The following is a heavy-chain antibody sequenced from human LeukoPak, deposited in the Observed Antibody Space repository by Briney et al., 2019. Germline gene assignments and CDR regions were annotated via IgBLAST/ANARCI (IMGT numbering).Heavy chain of an antibody. CDR3: AKGPIFGVVIGRSLDY. V-gene: IGHV3-23*01. CDR2: TSGGGGGI. J-gene: IGHJ4*02. CDR1: GFTFSSYA. D-gene: IGHD3-3*01. Sequence: GGSLRLSCAASGFTFSSYAMSWVRQAPGKGLEWVSATSGGGGGIYYADSVKGRFTISRDNSMNTLYLQMNSLRAEDTAVYYCAKGPIFGVVIGRSLDYWGQGTLVTVSS.